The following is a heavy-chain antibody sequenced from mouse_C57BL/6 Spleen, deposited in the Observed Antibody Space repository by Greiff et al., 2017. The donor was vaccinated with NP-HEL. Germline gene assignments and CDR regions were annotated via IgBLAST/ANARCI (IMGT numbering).Heavy chain of an antibody. CDR3: ARRRAYSKNAMDY. CDR1: GYTFTSYW. Sequence: QVQLQQPGAELVMPGASVKLSCKASGYTFTSYWMHWVKQRPGQGLEWIGEIDPSDSYTNSNQKFKGKSTLTVDKSSSPAYMQLSSLTSEDSAVYDCARRRAYSKNAMDYWGQGTSGTVSS. J-gene: IGHJ4*01. V-gene: IGHV1-69*01. D-gene: IGHD2-5*01. CDR2: IDPSDSYT.